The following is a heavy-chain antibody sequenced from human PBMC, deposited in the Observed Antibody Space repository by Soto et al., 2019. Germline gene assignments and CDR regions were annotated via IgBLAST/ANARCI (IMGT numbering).Heavy chain of an antibody. CDR1: GFTFSDYA. CDR2: VSHDGRNT. J-gene: IGHJ4*02. CDR3: GKGGRQWRVTYEFSY. D-gene: IGHD6-19*01. V-gene: IGHV3-30*18. Sequence: VQLVESGGGVVQPGRSLRLSCAASGFTFSDYAMHWVRQAPGKGLEWVAVVSHDGRNTHYADSVKGRFTISRDSSKNTVSLEMTSLREEDTAVYYCGKGGRQWRVTYEFSYWGQGALVTVSS.